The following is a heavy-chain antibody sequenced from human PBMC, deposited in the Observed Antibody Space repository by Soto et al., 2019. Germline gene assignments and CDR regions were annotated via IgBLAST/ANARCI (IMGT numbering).Heavy chain of an antibody. Sequence: PGGSLRLSCAASGFSISDYGMEWVRQAPGKGLEWVALISYDGSNTYYADSVKGRFTISRDNSKDTLFLQMTGLRREETAVYYCAKGAGDRLSLGMDVWGQGTTVTVSS. J-gene: IGHJ6*02. CDR1: GFSISDYG. CDR2: ISYDGSNT. V-gene: IGHV3-30*18. D-gene: IGHD1-26*01. CDR3: AKGAGDRLSLGMDV.